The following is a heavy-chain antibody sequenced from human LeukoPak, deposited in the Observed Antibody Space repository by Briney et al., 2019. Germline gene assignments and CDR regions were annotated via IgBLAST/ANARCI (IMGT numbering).Heavy chain of an antibody. CDR2: INPNSGGT. V-gene: IGHV1-2*02. CDR3: AAGPGYDSSGYCFDY. D-gene: IGHD3-22*01. J-gene: IGHJ4*02. CDR1: GYTFTVYY. Sequence: ASVKVSYKASGYTFTVYYMHWVRQAPGQGLEWMGLINPNSGGTNYAQKFQGRVTMTRDTYISTAYMELSRLRSDETAVYYCAAGPGYDSSGYCFDYWGQGTLVTVSS.